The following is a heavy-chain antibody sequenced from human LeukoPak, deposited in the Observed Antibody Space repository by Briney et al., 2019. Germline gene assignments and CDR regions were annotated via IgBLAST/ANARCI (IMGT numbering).Heavy chain of an antibody. D-gene: IGHD2-2*01. CDR2: LSWDGGST. V-gene: IGHV3-43*01. J-gene: IGHJ6*04. CDR1: GFTFDDYT. CDR3: AKDHNWGSTSCPDV. Sequence: GGSLRLSCAASGFTFDDYTMHWVRQAPGKGLEWVSLLSWDGGSTYYADSVKGRFTISRDNSKNSLYLQMNSLRTEDTALYYCAKDHNWGSTSCPDVWGKGTTVTVSS.